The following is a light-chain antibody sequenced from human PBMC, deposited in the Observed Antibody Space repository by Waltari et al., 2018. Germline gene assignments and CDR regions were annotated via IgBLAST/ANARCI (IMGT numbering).Light chain of an antibody. CDR1: SSDVGGYNY. CDR3: SSYTSSLTYV. J-gene: IGLJ1*01. CDR2: GVT. Sequence: QSALTQPASVSGSPGQSLTISCPGTSSDVGGYNYVSWYQQHPGKAPKLLIYGVTKRPSGVADRVSGSKSGNTASLTISGLQAEYEADYSCSSYTSSLTYVFGTGTKVTVL. V-gene: IGLV2-14*01.